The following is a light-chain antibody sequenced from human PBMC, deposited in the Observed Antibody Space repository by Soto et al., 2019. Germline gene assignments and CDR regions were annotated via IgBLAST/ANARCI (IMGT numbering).Light chain of an antibody. V-gene: IGLV2-14*01. CDR3: SSYTTTDTDV. CDR2: EVS. Sequence: QSALTQPASVSGSPGQSITISCTGTSSDVGGYNYVSWYQQHPGKAPKLMIYEVSNRPSGVSNRFSGSKSGNTASLTISGVQAEDEADYYCSSYTTTDTDVFGTGTKLTVL. CDR1: SSDVGGYNY. J-gene: IGLJ1*01.